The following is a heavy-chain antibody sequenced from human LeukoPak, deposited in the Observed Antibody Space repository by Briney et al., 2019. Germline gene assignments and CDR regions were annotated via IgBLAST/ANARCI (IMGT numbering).Heavy chain of an antibody. V-gene: IGHV3-7*01. CDR2: TKQDGGEK. Sequence: GSLRLSCAVSGFTFSSYWMNWVRQAPGKGLEWVASTKQDGGEKSYVDSVKGRFTISRDNAKNSLYLQMSSLRAEDTAVYYCARDGTAAGLYFDLWGQGTLVTVSS. D-gene: IGHD6-13*01. CDR3: ARDGTAAGLYFDL. CDR1: GFTFSSYW. J-gene: IGHJ4*01.